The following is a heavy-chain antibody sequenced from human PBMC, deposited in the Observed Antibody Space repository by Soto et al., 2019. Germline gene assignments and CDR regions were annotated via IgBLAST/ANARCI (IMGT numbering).Heavy chain of an antibody. D-gene: IGHD3-16*01. J-gene: IGHJ4*02. Sequence: QVLLQQWGAGLLKPSETLSLTCAVSGGSFSGYYWTWIRQAPGKGLEWIGEINHSGTTNYNPSLKSRVSVSVDTSKNQVSLKLTSVTAADTCVYYCARGRRWGQSVKGLDSWGQGTLVTVSS. V-gene: IGHV4-34*01. CDR1: GGSFSGYY. CDR2: INHSGTT. CDR3: ARGRRWGQSVKGLDS.